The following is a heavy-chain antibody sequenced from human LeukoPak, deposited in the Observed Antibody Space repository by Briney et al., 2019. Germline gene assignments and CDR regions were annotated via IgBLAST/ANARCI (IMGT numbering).Heavy chain of an antibody. J-gene: IGHJ4*02. D-gene: IGHD6-13*01. V-gene: IGHV3-74*01. CDR3: ASLHPGMRGY. CDR2: INSDGSGT. Sequence: SGGSLRLSCAASGFTFSSYWKHWVRQAPGKGLVWVSRINSDGSGTSYADSVKGRFTISRDNAKNTLYLQMNSLRAEDTAVYYCASLHPGMRGYWGQGTLVTVSS. CDR1: GFTFSSYW.